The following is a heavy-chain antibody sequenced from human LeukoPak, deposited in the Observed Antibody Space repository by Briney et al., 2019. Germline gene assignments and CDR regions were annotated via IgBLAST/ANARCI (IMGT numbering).Heavy chain of an antibody. Sequence: ASVKVSCKASGYTFTSYGISWVRQAPGQGLEWMGWISAYNGNTNYAQKLQGRVTMTTDTSTSTAYMELRSLRSDDTAVYYCARDRGYYYDSSGSLDYWGQGTLVTVSS. CDR2: ISAYNGNT. CDR1: GYTFTSYG. D-gene: IGHD3-22*01. CDR3: ARDRGYYYDSSGSLDY. V-gene: IGHV1-18*01. J-gene: IGHJ4*02.